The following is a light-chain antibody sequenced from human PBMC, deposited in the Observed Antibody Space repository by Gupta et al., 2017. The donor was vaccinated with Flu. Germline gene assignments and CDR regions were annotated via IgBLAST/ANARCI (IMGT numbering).Light chain of an antibody. CDR2: DVS. J-gene: IGLJ2*01. CDR1: STDVGGYNY. Sequence: QSALTQPRSVSGSPGQSVTISCTGTSTDVGGYNYVSWYQQRPGKAPKLMIYDVSKRPSGVPDRFSGSKSGNTASLTISGLQAEDEADYYCCSYAGSYTLRVFGGGTKLTVL. V-gene: IGLV2-11*01. CDR3: CSYAGSYTLRV.